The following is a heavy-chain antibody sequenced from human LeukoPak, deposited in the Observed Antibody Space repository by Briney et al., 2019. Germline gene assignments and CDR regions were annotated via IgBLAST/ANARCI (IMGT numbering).Heavy chain of an antibody. V-gene: IGHV4-39*07. D-gene: IGHD5-24*01. CDR2: IYYSGST. CDR3: ARGRPTIPYYYYYMDV. Sequence: PSETLSLTWTDSGGSISSSSYYWGWIRQPPGKGLEWIGSIYYSGSTYYNPSLKSRVTISVDTSKNQFSLKLSSVTAADTAVYYCARGRPTIPYYYYYMDVWGKGTTVTVS. CDR1: GGSISSSSYY. J-gene: IGHJ6*03.